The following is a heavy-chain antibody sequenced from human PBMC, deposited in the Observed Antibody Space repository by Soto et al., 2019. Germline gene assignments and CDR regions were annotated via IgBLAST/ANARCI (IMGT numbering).Heavy chain of an antibody. D-gene: IGHD3-22*01. V-gene: IGHV1-58*01. J-gene: IGHJ3*01. CDR1: GFTFTSSA. CDR3: GAESISGNYSSGYPLHPFDF. Sequence: SVKVSCKASGFTFTSSAVQWVRQARGHRLAWIGWIVVGSGTANYAQKFQERVTITGDMSTSTAYMELSSLRPEDGGVYYCGAESISGNYSSGYPLHPFDFWAQGSMVPSSS. CDR2: IVVGSGTA.